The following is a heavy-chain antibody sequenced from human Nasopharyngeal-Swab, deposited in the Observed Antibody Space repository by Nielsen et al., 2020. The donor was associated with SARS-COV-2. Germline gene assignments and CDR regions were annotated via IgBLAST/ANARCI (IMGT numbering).Heavy chain of an antibody. CDR3: TSQTYYYDSSETLYYYYMDV. CDR2: IRSKTYGETT. V-gene: IGHV3-49*04. Sequence: GESLKISCTGSGFTFGNYSMNWVRQAPGKGLEWVAFIRSKTYGETTDYAASVKGRFTISRDDSKSIAYLQMNSLRTEDTAVYYCTSQTYYYDSSETLYYYYMDVWGKGTTVTVSS. CDR1: GFTFGNYS. J-gene: IGHJ6*03. D-gene: IGHD3-22*01.